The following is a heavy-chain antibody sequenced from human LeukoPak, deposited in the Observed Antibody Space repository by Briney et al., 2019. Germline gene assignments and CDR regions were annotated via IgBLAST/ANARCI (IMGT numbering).Heavy chain of an antibody. CDR2: IYSGGST. CDR1: GFTVSSNY. CDR3: ARDAGIYDPYFDY. V-gene: IGHV3-66*01. Sequence: PGGSLRLSCAVSGFTVSSNYMSWVRQAPGKGLERVSIIYSGGSTYYVDSVKGKFTISRDNSKNTLYLQMNSLRAEDTAVYYCARDAGIYDPYFDYWGQGTLVTVSS. J-gene: IGHJ4*02. D-gene: IGHD5/OR15-5a*01.